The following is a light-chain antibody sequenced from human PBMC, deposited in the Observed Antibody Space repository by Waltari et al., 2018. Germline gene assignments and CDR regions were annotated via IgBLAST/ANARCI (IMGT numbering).Light chain of an antibody. CDR1: QSIISY. J-gene: IGKJ5*01. V-gene: IGKV1-39*01. Sequence: DIQMTPSPSSLSASVGDRVTITCRASQSIISYLNWYQQKPGKAPKLLIYAASSLQSGVPSRFSGSGSGTDFTLTISSLQPEDFATYYCQQSYSTPITFGQGTRLEMK. CDR2: AAS. CDR3: QQSYSTPIT.